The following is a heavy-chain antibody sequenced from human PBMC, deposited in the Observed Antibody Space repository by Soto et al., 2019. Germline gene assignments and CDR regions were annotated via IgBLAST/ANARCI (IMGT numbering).Heavy chain of an antibody. V-gene: IGHV1-2*04. CDR3: ARGLGVVVVVARDYGMDV. CDR2: INPNSGGT. D-gene: IGHD2-15*01. J-gene: IGHJ6*02. Sequence: GASVKVSCKASGYTFTGYYMHWVRQAPGQGLEWMGWINPNSGGTNYAQKFQGWVTMTRDTSISTAYMELSRLRSDDTAVYYCARGLGVVVVVARDYGMDVWGQGTTVTVSS. CDR1: GYTFTGYY.